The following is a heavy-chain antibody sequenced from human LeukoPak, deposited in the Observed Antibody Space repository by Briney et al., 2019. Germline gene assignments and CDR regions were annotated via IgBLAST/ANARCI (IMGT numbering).Heavy chain of an antibody. J-gene: IGHJ4*02. D-gene: IGHD5-24*01. CDR2: ISSSSSYI. CDR3: ARDKRGMATLYDY. Sequence: GGSLRLSCAASGFTFSSYGMSWVRQAPGKGLEWVSSISSSSSYIYYADSVKGRFTISRDNAKNSLYLQMNSLRAEDTAVYYCARDKRGMATLYDYWGQGTLVTVSS. CDR1: GFTFSSYG. V-gene: IGHV3-21*01.